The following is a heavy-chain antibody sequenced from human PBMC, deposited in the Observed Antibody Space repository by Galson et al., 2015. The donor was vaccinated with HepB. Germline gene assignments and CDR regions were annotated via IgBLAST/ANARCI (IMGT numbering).Heavy chain of an antibody. CDR2: IKQDASEK. CDR1: GFSFSGSW. J-gene: IGHJ3*02. V-gene: IGHV3-7*03. D-gene: IGHD1-14*01. Sequence: SLRLSCAASGFSFSGSWMSWVRQAPGKGLEWVANIKQDASEKYYVDSVKGRFAIPRDNAKTSLYLQMNSLGAEDTAVYYCARGPRSGAFDIWGQGTMVTVSS. CDR3: ARGPRSGAFDI.